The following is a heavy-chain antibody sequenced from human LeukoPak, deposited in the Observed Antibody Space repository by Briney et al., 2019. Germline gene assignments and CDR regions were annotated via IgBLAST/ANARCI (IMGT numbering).Heavy chain of an antibody. CDR1: ASTFSTYS. D-gene: IGHD2-2*01. V-gene: IGHV3-21*01. CDR3: ATDIVVVPTGY. J-gene: IGHJ4*02. CDR2: ISSSSSYI. Sequence: PGGSLTPSCAVSASTFSTYSMNWVSPAHGKLLEWVSSISSSSSYIYYADSVKGRFTISRDNAKNSLYRQMNSLRAEDTAVYYCATDIVVVPTGYWGQGTLVTVSS.